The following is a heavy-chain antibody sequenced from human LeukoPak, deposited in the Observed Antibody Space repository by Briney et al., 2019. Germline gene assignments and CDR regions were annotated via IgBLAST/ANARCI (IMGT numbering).Heavy chain of an antibody. V-gene: IGHV4-59*08. CDR1: GGSIGTYY. CDR3: ARPSIPSAAASALDI. Sequence: SETPSLTRSVSGGSIGTYYWTWIRQPPGKGLEWIGYIYYTGSTNYNPSLKSRATMSVDTSKSQVSLKMTSVTVAHTAVYYCARPSIPSAAASALDIWGQGTMVTVSS. D-gene: IGHD2-2*01. J-gene: IGHJ3*02. CDR2: IYYTGST.